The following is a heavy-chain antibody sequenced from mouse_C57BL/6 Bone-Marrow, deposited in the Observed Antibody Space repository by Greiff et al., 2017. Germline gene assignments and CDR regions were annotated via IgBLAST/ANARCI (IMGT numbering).Heavy chain of an antibody. CDR2: IEPANGNT. V-gene: IGHV14-3*01. J-gene: IGHJ3*01. CDR1: GFNIKNTY. D-gene: IGHD2-5*01. CDR3: ARERGDKYSSAWFAY. Sequence: VQLQQSVAELVRPGASVKLSCTASGFNIKNTYMHWVKQRPEQGLEWIGRIEPANGNTKYAPKFQGKATITADTSSNTAYLQLSSLTSWDTAIYYCARERGDKYSSAWFAYWGQGTLVTVSA.